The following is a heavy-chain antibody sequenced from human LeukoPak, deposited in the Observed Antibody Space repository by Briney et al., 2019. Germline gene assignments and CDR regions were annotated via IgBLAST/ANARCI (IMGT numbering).Heavy chain of an antibody. CDR3: AIQPWGSGNNWYFDL. V-gene: IGHV1-2*02. CDR2: ISPNSGGT. Sequence: ASVKASCEASGYTFTAYYIHWVRQAPGQGLEWMGWISPNSGGTDYAQKFQGRVTMTRDTSISTAYMELSSLRSDDTAVYYCAIQPWGSGNNWYFDLWGRGTLVTVSS. CDR1: GYTFTAYY. J-gene: IGHJ2*01. D-gene: IGHD7-27*01.